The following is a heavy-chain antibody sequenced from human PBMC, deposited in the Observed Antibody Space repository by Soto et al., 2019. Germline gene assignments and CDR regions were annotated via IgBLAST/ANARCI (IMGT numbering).Heavy chain of an antibody. CDR3: ARVDGSGSYNY. D-gene: IGHD3-10*01. V-gene: IGHV3-13*01. Sequence: GGSLRLSCAASGFTFSSYDMHWVRQVTGKGLEWVSAIGTAGDTYYPGSVKGRFTISRENAKNSLYLQMNSLRAGDTAVYYCARVDGSGSYNYWGQGTLVTVSS. CDR1: GFTFSSYD. J-gene: IGHJ4*02. CDR2: IGTAGDT.